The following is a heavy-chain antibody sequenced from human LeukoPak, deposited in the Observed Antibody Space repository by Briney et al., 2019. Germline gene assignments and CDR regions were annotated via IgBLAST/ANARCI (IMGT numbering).Heavy chain of an antibody. CDR2: IYSGGST. CDR3: ARDSSGWYGWLDY. V-gene: IGHV3-53*01. D-gene: IGHD6-19*01. J-gene: IGHJ4*02. CDR1: GFTVSSNY. Sequence: GGSLRLSCAASGFTVSSNYMSWVRQAPGKGLEWVSVIYSGGSTYYADSVKGRFTISRDNSKNTLYLQMNSLRAEDTAVYYCARDSSGWYGWLDYWGQGTLVTVSS.